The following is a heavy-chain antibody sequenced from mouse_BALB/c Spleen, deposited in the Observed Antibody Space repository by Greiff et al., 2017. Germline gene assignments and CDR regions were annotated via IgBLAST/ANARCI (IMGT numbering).Heavy chain of an antibody. D-gene: IGHD1-1*01. Sequence: VQLQHSGAELVRPGSSVKISCKASGYAFSSYWMNWVKQRPGQGLEWIGQIYPGDGDTNYNGKFKGKATLTADKSSSTAYMQLSSLTSEDSAVYFCARDYGSSYGYFDYWGQGTTLTVSS. CDR2: IYPGDGDT. CDR3: ARDYGSSYGYFDY. J-gene: IGHJ2*01. CDR1: GYAFSSYW. V-gene: IGHV1-80*01.